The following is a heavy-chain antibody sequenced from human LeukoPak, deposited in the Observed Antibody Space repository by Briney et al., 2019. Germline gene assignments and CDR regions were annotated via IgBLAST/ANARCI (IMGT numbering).Heavy chain of an antibody. CDR1: GGSISRSRSY. Sequence: SETLSLTCTVSGGSISRSRSYWGWIRQPPGKGLEWIGSLDLVGTTYYNPSLKSRVTISVDTSKNQFSLKLSSVTAADTAVYYCAPHRTFYDSTAFSTGDAFDIWGQGTMVTVSS. D-gene: IGHD2/OR15-2a*01. V-gene: IGHV4-39*01. J-gene: IGHJ3*02. CDR2: LDLVGTT. CDR3: APHRTFYDSTAFSTGDAFDI.